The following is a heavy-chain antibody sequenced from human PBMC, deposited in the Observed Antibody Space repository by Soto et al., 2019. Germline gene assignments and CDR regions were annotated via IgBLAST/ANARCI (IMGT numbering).Heavy chain of an antibody. CDR1: GFTIRNYD. CDR3: ARVPPRVRERTCHYRMDV. J-gene: IGHJ6*02. V-gene: IGHV3-13*05. Sequence: EVQLVESGGGLAQNGGSLRLSCAASGFTIRNYDMHWVRQTTGKGLEWVSGIGDIDDPYDADSVKGRFTISREIAKISLYLQMAGLRAGASAVSYCARVPPRVRERTCHYRMDVWGQGTTVTGSS. D-gene: IGHD3-22*01. CDR2: IGDIDDP.